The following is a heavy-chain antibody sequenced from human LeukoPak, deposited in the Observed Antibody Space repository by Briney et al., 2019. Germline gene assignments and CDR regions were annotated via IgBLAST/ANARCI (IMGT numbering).Heavy chain of an antibody. J-gene: IGHJ6*02. D-gene: IGHD6-13*01. Sequence: PGGSLRLSCAASGFTFSSYSMNWVRQAPEKGLEWVSSISSSSSYIYYADSVKGRFTISRDNAKNSLYLQMNSLRAEDTAVYYCANHRAAARDYYYYYGMDVWGQGTTVTVSS. CDR1: GFTFSSYS. CDR2: ISSSSSYI. CDR3: ANHRAAARDYYYYYGMDV. V-gene: IGHV3-21*01.